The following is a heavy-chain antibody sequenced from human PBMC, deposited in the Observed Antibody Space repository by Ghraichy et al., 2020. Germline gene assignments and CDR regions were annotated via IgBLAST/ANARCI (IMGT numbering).Heavy chain of an antibody. Sequence: LSLTCAASGFTFSSYSMNWVRQAPGKGLEWVSYISSSSSTIYYADSVKGRFTISRDNAKNSLYLQMNSLRAEDTAVYYCARVLLWFGELGLGYGMDVWGQGTTVTVSS. J-gene: IGHJ6*02. CDR3: ARVLLWFGELGLGYGMDV. D-gene: IGHD3-10*01. CDR1: GFTFSSYS. CDR2: ISSSSSTI. V-gene: IGHV3-48*01.